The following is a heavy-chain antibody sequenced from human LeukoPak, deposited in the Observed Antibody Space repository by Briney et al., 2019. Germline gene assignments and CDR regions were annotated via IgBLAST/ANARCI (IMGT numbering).Heavy chain of an antibody. Sequence: PGKSLRLSCAASGFTFSSYAMHWVRQAPGKGLEWVALITYDGSKKYYADSVKGRFTISRDNSKDTVYLQMNSLRVEDTAVYYCAKGQIWFGEYDAFDIWGQGTLVTVSS. D-gene: IGHD3-10*01. CDR3: AKGQIWFGEYDAFDI. CDR1: GFTFSSYA. V-gene: IGHV3-30*18. CDR2: ITYDGSKK. J-gene: IGHJ3*02.